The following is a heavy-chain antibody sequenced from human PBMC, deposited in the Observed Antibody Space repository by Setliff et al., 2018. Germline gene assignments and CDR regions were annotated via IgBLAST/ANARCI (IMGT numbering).Heavy chain of an antibody. D-gene: IGHD5-12*01. V-gene: IGHV5-51*01. Sequence: GESLKISCKASGYSFTDYWIAWVRQMPGKGLEWMGIIYPSNSNIKYSPSFEAQITFSVDKSTTTAYLQWSSLKTSDTAIYYCARHRVGNSGYAIPILDFWGQGALVTVSS. CDR3: ARHRVGNSGYAIPILDF. J-gene: IGHJ4*02. CDR2: IYPSNSNI. CDR1: GYSFTDYW.